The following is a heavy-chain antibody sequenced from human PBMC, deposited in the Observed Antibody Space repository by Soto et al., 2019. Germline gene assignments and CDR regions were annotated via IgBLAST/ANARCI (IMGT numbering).Heavy chain of an antibody. J-gene: IGHJ4*02. CDR3: ATGVSSGWYGGPRYYFDY. CDR1: GFTFSSYA. V-gene: IGHV3-23*01. Sequence: GGSLRLSCAASGFTFSSYAMSWVRQAPGKGLEWVSAISGSGGSTYYADSVKGRFTISRDNSKNTLYLQMNSLRAEDTAVYYCATGVSSGWYGGPRYYFDYWGQGTLVTVSS. CDR2: ISGSGGST. D-gene: IGHD6-19*01.